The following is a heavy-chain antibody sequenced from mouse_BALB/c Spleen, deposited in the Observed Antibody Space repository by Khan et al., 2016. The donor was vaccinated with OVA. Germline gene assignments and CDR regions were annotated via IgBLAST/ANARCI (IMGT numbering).Heavy chain of an antibody. D-gene: IGHD2-2*01. J-gene: IGHJ4*01. CDR1: GFTFSSYA. V-gene: IGHV5-9-3*01. CDR2: ISSGGHYT. CDR3: ARSLVDYHAMDY. Sequence: EVELVESGGGLVKPGGSPKLSCSASGFTFSSYAMSWVRQTPEKRLELVATISSGGHYTFYPDSVKGRFTISRDNAGNTLYLQMSSLRSEDTAMYYCARSLVDYHAMDYWGQGTSVTVSS.